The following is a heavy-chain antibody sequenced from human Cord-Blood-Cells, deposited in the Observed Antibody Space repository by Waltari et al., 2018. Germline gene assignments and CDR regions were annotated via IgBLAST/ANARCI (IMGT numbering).Heavy chain of an antibody. CDR2: IYYSWST. J-gene: IGHJ5*02. D-gene: IGHD4-17*01. V-gene: IGHV4-39*01. Sequence: QLQLQESGPGLVKPSETLSLTCTVSGGSISRSSYYWGWIRQPPGKGLEWIGSIYYSWSTYYNPSLKSRVTISVDTSKNQFSLKLSSVTAADTAVYYCAVTVTNWFDPWGQGTLVTVSS. CDR1: GGSISRSSYY. CDR3: AVTVTNWFDP.